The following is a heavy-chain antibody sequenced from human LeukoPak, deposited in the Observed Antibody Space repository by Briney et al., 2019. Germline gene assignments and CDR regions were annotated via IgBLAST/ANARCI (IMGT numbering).Heavy chain of an antibody. CDR2: IRYDGSNK. Sequence: GGSLRLSCAASGFTFSSYGMHWVRQAPGKGLEWVAFIRYDGSNKYYADSVKGRFTISRDNSKNTLYLQMNSLRAEDTAVYYCAKGSGYSYGLYYFDYWGQGTLVTVSS. D-gene: IGHD5-18*01. V-gene: IGHV3-30*02. CDR3: AKGSGYSYGLYYFDY. J-gene: IGHJ4*02. CDR1: GFTFSSYG.